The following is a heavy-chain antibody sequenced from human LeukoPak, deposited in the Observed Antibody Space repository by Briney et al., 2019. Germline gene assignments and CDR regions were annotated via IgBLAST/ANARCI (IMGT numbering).Heavy chain of an antibody. D-gene: IGHD1-26*01. V-gene: IGHV1-8*03. CDR1: GYTFTSYD. J-gene: IGHJ4*02. CDR3: ARRGELLDYYFDY. Sequence: ASVKVSCKASGYTFTSYDINWVRQATGQGLEWMGWVNPNSGNTGYAQKFQGRVTITRNTSISTAYMELSGLRSEDTAVYYCARRGELLDYYFDYWGQGTLVTVSS. CDR2: VNPNSGNT.